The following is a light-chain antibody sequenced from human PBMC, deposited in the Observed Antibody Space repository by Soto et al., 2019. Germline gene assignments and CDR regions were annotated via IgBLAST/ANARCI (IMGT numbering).Light chain of an antibody. V-gene: IGKV1-5*03. CDR1: QSITNW. J-gene: IGKJ4*01. Sequence: DIQLTQSPSTLSASVGDRVTITCRASQSITNWLAWYQQKPGKAPKVLLHMASSLKSGVPSRFSGSGSGTEFTLTITSLQPDDSAPYYCQQYNSLSSVSFGGGTQVEI. CDR3: QQYNSLSSVS. CDR2: MAS.